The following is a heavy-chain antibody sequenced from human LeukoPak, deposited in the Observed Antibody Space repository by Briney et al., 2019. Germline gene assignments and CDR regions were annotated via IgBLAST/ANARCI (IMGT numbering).Heavy chain of an antibody. Sequence: GGSLRLSCAASGFTFSSYAMSWVRQAPGKGLVWVSRIKSDGSSTSYADSVKGRFTISRDNAKNTLYLQMNSLRAEDTAVYYCARSTYSGSRVDYWGQGTLVTVSS. V-gene: IGHV3-74*01. CDR3: ARSTYSGSRVDY. J-gene: IGHJ4*02. CDR2: IKSDGSST. D-gene: IGHD6-13*01. CDR1: GFTFSSYA.